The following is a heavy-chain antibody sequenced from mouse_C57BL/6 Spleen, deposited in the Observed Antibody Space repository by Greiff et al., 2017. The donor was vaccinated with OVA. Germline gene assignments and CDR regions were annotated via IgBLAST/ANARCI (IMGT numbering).Heavy chain of an antibody. CDR3: ARYKNFLHWYFDV. J-gene: IGHJ1*03. CDR1: GFTFTDYY. CDR2: IRNKANGYTT. V-gene: IGHV7-3*01. Sequence: EVQLQESGGGLVQPGGSLSLSCAASGFTFTDYYMSWVRQPPGKALEWLGFIRNKANGYTTEYSASVKGRFTISRDNSQSILYLQMNALRAEDSATYYCARYKNFLHWYFDVWGTGTTVTVSS.